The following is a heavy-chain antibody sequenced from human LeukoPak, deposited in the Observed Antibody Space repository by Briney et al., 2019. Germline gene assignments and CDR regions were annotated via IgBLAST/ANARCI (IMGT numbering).Heavy chain of an antibody. CDR2: IYYSGST. V-gene: IGHV4-30-4*08. Sequence: SQTLSLTCTVSGGSISSGDYYWSWIRQPPEKGREWIGYIYYSGSTYYNPSLKSRVTISLDTSKNQFSLKLSSVTAADTAVYYCARDDYSNQYYYYYYMDVWGKGTTVTVSS. CDR3: ARDDYSNQYYYYYYMDV. J-gene: IGHJ6*03. D-gene: IGHD4-11*01. CDR1: GGSISSGDYY.